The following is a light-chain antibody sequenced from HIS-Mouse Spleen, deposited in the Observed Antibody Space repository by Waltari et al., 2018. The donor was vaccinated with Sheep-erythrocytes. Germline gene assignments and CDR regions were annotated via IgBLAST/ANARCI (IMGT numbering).Light chain of an antibody. CDR2: NAP. J-gene: IGKJ4*01. Sequence: DIQMTQSPSSLSASVGDRVTITCQVSQDISNYLNWYQQKPGKAPKPLIYNAPNLETRVPSRFSGSGSGTDLTFTISILQPEDIATYYCQQYDNLPLTFGGGTKVEIK. V-gene: IGKV1-33*01. CDR1: QDISNY. CDR3: QQYDNLPLT.